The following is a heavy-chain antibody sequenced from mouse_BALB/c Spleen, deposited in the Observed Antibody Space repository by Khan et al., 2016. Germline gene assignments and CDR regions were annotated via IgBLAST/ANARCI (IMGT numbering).Heavy chain of an antibody. Sequence: EVELVESGGGLVQTGGSLRLSCATSGFTFTDYYMTWVRQPPGKALEWLGFIRNKAGGYTTEYSASVKGRFTISRDKSQSILKLQMNTLRSEDSATYYCASLTGTIAYWGQGTLVTVSA. D-gene: IGHD4-1*01. CDR1: GFTFTDYY. CDR3: ASLTGTIAY. V-gene: IGHV7-3*02. CDR2: IRNKAGGYTT. J-gene: IGHJ3*01.